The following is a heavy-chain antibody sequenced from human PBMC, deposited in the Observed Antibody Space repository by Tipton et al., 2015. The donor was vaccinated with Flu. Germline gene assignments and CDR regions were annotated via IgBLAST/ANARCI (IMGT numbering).Heavy chain of an antibody. D-gene: IGHD5/OR15-5a*01. CDR3: ARSVAN. CDR1: GFTFSSYE. J-gene: IGHJ4*02. Sequence: SLRLSCAASGFTFSSYEMNWVRQAPGKGLEWVSYINSDGTIYYADSVKGRFTISRDNAKNSLYLQMNSLRAGDTAVYYCARSVANWGQGTLVTVSS. CDR2: INSDGTI. V-gene: IGHV3-48*03.